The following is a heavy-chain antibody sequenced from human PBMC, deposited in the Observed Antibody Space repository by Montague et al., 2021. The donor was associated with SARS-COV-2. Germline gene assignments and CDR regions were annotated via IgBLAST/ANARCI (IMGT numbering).Heavy chain of an antibody. V-gene: IGHV4-4*02. CDR1: GDSISTSTW. Sequence: SETLSLTCRVSGDSISTSTWWTWVRQTPGKGLEWIGEIFHSGTINYNPSLKSRVSISVDKSNNQFSLRLSSLIAADTAVYYCATLSRRTAAGTREYFGLDVWGQGTTVVVSS. CDR2: IFHSGTI. J-gene: IGHJ6*02. CDR3: ATLSRRTAAGTREYFGLDV. D-gene: IGHD6-13*01.